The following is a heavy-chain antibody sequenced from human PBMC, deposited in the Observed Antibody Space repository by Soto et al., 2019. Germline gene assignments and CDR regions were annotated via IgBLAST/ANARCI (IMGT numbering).Heavy chain of an antibody. Sequence: PGGSLRLSCAASGFTFSNYAMSWLRQPPGKGLEWVSAISDSGDRTYYTDSVKGRFTISRDNSKNTLYLQMNSLRAEDSAVYYCVKGHSRHSYAESWGQGTLVTVSS. J-gene: IGHJ5*02. CDR3: VKGHSRHSYAES. D-gene: IGHD5-18*01. V-gene: IGHV3-23*01. CDR2: ISDSGDRT. CDR1: GFTFSNYA.